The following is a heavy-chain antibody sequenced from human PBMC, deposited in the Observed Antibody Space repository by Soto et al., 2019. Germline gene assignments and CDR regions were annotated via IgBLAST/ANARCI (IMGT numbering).Heavy chain of an antibody. J-gene: IGHJ4*02. V-gene: IGHV4-34*01. CDR3: AREGYSSSWDY. Sequence: SETLSLTCAVYGGSFSGYYWSWIRQPPGKGLEWIGEINHSGSTNYNPSLKSRVTISVDTSKNQFSLKLSSVTAADTAVYYCAREGYSSSWDYWGQGTLVTVSS. D-gene: IGHD6-13*01. CDR2: INHSGST. CDR1: GGSFSGYY.